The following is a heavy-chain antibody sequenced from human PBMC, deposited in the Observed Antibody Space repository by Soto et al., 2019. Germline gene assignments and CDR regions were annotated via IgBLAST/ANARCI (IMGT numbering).Heavy chain of an antibody. V-gene: IGHV1-45*02. J-gene: IGHJ4*02. CDR2: ITPFNGNT. Sequence: SSVKGSCTSSGTTFAYVYLHCVRHAPGQALEWMGWITPFNGNTKYAQKFQDRVTFTGDTSLNTAYMELSSLRSDDTAMFYCASGRYDASGYFDYWGQGTLVTVS. D-gene: IGHD3-22*01. CDR3: ASGRYDASGYFDY. CDR1: GTTFAYVY.